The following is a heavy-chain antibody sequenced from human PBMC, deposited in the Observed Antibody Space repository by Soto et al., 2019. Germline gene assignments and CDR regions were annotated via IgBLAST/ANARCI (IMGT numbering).Heavy chain of an antibody. CDR1: GGRFNTYV. CDR2: IIPVYRTT. D-gene: IGHD3-10*01. V-gene: IGHV1-69*12. CDR3: ARGDRRDDYVDV. Sequence: QAQLVQSGAEVRKPGSSVRVSCKSSGGRFNTYVITWVRQAPGQGREWMGGIIPVYRTTMYAQHFEDRVTITADESTSTAYTEVSSPRPEDTAVDYCARGDRRDDYVDVWCRGTTGTVSS. J-gene: IGHJ6*02.